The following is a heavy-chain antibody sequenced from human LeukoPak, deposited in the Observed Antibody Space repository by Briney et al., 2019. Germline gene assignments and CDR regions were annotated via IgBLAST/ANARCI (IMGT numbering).Heavy chain of an antibody. Sequence: ASVNVSCKASGYTFTSYYMHWVRQPPGQGLEWMGIINPSGGSTSYVQKFQGRVTMTRDTSTSTVYMELSSLRSEDTAVYYCARDPPTTAVAGTPNGFFDYWGQGTLVTVSS. V-gene: IGHV1-46*01. D-gene: IGHD6-19*01. CDR2: INPSGGST. CDR1: GYTFTSYY. CDR3: ARDPPTTAVAGTPNGFFDY. J-gene: IGHJ4*02.